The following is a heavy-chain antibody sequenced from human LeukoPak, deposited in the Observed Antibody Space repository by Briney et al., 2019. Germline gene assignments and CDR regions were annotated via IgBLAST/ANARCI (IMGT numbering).Heavy chain of an antibody. CDR1: GGSFSGYY. CDR2: INHSGST. Sequence: PSETLSLTCAVHGGSFSGYYWSWIRQPPGKGLEWIGEINHSGSTNYNPSLKSRVTISVDTSKNQFSLKLSSVTAADTAVYYCARGRTGGNKIDYWGQGTLVTVSS. CDR3: ARGRTGGNKIDY. V-gene: IGHV4-34*01. J-gene: IGHJ4*02. D-gene: IGHD4-23*01.